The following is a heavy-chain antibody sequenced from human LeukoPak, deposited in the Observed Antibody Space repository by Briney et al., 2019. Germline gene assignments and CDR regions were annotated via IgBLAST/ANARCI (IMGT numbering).Heavy chain of an antibody. CDR1: GGSSSGYY. V-gene: IGHV4-34*01. D-gene: IGHD3-22*01. CDR3: ARGRQDVTMIVVVMTAVSYYLDV. J-gene: IGHJ6*03. CDR2: MNPSGRT. Sequence: SETLSLTCAVYGGSSSGYYWTWIRQTPEKGLEWIGEMNPSGRTNYNPSLESRVPISVDTSKNQFSLELSSVTAADTAVYYCARGRQDVTMIVVVMTAVSYYLDVWGKGTTVTVS.